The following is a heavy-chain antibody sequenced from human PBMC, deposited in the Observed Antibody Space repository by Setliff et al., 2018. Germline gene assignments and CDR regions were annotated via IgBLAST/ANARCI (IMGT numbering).Heavy chain of an antibody. CDR2: IKQDGSDK. D-gene: IGHD2-15*01. CDR1: GFTFGNHW. Sequence: GGSLRLSCAASGFTFGNHWMTWVRQAPGKGLEWVANIKQDGSDKYYVGSVKGRFTISRDNAKNSLYLQMNSLRPEDTAVYYCARTCSGSGCYAGLESWGQGTPVTVSS. V-gene: IGHV3-7*01. CDR3: ARTCSGSGCYAGLES. J-gene: IGHJ4*02.